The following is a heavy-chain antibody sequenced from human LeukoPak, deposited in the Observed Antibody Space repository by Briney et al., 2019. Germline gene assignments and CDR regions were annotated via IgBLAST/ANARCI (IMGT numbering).Heavy chain of an antibody. D-gene: IGHD3-9*01. J-gene: IGHJ4*02. Sequence: PSETLSLICSVSGGSISSSSYYWGWIRQPPGKGLEWMWSMYYSGSTYYSQYVQSRVPIPGETSENQFSLKRSSGTAADTAVDYWSREDDILTGSHLDYWGQGTLVTVSS. CDR3: SREDDILTGSHLDY. CDR1: GGSISSSSYY. CDR2: MYYSGST. V-gene: IGHV4-39*07.